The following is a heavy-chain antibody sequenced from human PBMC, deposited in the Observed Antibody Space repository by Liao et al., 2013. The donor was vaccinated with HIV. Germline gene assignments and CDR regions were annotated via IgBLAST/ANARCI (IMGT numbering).Heavy chain of an antibody. CDR2: IYHAGDT. CDR1: GGSMGGYY. D-gene: IGHD3-16*01. CDR3: ASLPRGQLIHAYFDY. Sequence: QLQESGPRLVKSSETLSLTCTVSGGSMGGYYWSWIRQSPGKGLEWIGYIYHAGDTNYNPSLKSRVSISVDTSENQFSLRLRSVTAADTAVYYCASLPRGQLIHAYFDYWGRGTLVTVAS. J-gene: IGHJ4*02. V-gene: IGHV4-59*01.